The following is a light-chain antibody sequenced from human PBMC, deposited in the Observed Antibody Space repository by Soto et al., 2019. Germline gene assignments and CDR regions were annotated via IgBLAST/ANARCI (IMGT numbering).Light chain of an antibody. Sequence: DIQMTQSPSSLSASIGDTVTITCRASQSIASFLNWLQLKPGKAPKLLISDTSTLQSGVPSRFSGGGSGTEFTLTISSLEPEDFGVYYCQQRSNWPPVTFGGGTKVEIK. V-gene: IGKV1-39*01. CDR2: DTS. CDR1: QSIASF. CDR3: QQRSNWPPVT. J-gene: IGKJ4*01.